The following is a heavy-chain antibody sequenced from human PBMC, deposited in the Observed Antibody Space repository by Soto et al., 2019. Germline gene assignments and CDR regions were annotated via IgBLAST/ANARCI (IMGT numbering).Heavy chain of an antibody. J-gene: IGHJ4*01. D-gene: IGHD3-16*01. Sequence: GASVKVSCKASGGSFSSYAINWVRQAPGQGREWMGGIMPVSDTSQFAQNFQGRVTMTAAKSTTTAYMELRSRRYEDTALYYSATSLGGFIEFWGEGTQVTVSS. CDR2: IMPVSDTS. CDR3: ATSLGGFIEF. CDR1: GGSFSSYA. V-gene: IGHV1-69*06.